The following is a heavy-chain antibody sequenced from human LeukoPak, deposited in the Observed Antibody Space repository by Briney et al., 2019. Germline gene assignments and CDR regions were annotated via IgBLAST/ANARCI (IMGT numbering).Heavy chain of an antibody. CDR3: ARGVTSYSYYYMDV. J-gene: IGHJ6*03. V-gene: IGHV4-59*11. CDR2: IYYSGST. CDR1: GGSINNHY. Sequence: SETLSLTCTVSGGSINNHYWSWIRQPPGKGLEWIVYIYYSGSTNYNPSLKSRVTISVDTSKTQFSLKLSSVTAADTAVYYCARGVTSYSYYYMDVWGKGTTVTVSS.